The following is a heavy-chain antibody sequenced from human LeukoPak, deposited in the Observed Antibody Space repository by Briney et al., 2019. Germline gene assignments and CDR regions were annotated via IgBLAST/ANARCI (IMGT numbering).Heavy chain of an antibody. Sequence: GGSLRLSCAASGFTFSSYAMHWVRQAPGKGLEWVAVIPYDGSNKYYADSVKGRFTISRDNSKNTLYLQMNSLRAEDTAVYYCARDGSGSYYTSLHDYWGQGTLVTVSS. V-gene: IGHV3-30-3*01. CDR2: IPYDGSNK. D-gene: IGHD3-10*01. CDR1: GFTFSSYA. CDR3: ARDGSGSYYTSLHDY. J-gene: IGHJ4*02.